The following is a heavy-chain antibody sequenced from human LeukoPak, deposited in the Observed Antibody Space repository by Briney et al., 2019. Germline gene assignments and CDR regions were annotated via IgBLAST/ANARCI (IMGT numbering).Heavy chain of an antibody. V-gene: IGHV3-23*01. D-gene: IGHD2-2*01. CDR2: ISATDGST. J-gene: IGHJ5*02. CDR3: VACASASCYGDRFDP. Sequence: GGSLRLSCAASGFTFASHAMTWVRQAPGKGLEWVSSISATDGSTYYADSVRGRFTLSRDNSKNTLFLQMNSLGAEDTALYYCVACASASCYGDRFDPWGQGTLVTVSS. CDR1: GFTFASHA.